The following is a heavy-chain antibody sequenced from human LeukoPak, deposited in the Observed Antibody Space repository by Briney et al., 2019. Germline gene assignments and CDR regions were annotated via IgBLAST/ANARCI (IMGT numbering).Heavy chain of an antibody. CDR2: VGGDGRVT. D-gene: IGHD5-24*01. J-gene: IGHJ4*02. V-gene: IGHV3-23*01. CDR1: GFTFATYV. CDR3: AKGISADGYNLERGADY. Sequence: PGGSLRLSCAASGFTFATYVMTWVRQAPGKGLEWVSSVGGDGRVTYYADSVKGRFTISRDNSKNTIFLQMNSLRVEDTAVYYCAKGISADGYNLERGADYWGQGAQVIVSS.